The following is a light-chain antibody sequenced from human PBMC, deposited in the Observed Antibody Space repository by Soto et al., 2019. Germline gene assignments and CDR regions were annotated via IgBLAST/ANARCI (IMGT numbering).Light chain of an antibody. J-gene: IGKJ1*01. V-gene: IGKV1-39*01. CDR2: AAS. CDR3: QQSYSSPPT. CDR1: QSISNH. Sequence: DIQMTHSQSSLSASVEDRVIITCRASQSISNHLNWYQQKPGKAPKLLIFAASSLQSGVPSRFSGSRSGPDFTLTISSLQPEDFATYYCQQSYSSPPTFGQGTKVDNK.